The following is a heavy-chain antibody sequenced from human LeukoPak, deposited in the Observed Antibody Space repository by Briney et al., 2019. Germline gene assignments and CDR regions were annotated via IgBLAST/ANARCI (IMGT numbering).Heavy chain of an antibody. CDR3: ARDKWDGSSFHVA. CDR2: IYHSGST. V-gene: IGHV4-4*02. J-gene: IGHJ4*02. Sequence: SETLSLTRAVSGGSISSSNWWSWVRQPPGKGLEWIGEIYHSGSTNYNPSLKSRVTISVDKSKNQFSLKLSSVTAADTAVCYCARDKWDGSSFHVAWGQGTLVTVSS. D-gene: IGHD6-13*01. CDR1: GGSISSSNW.